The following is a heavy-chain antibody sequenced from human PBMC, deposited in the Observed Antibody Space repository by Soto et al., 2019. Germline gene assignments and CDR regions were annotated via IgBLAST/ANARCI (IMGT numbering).Heavy chain of an antibody. CDR3: AGDVAAADY. J-gene: IGHJ4*02. CDR1: GYTYTSYT. Sequence: QVQLVQSGAEVKKPGASVKVSCKASGYTYTSYTINWVRQAPGQGLEWMGRVNAVHGNTKYQQKFTGRVTITRDTADSTAYNVMSSDTSADSSVYYCAGDVAAADYWGQGTLVTVSS. CDR2: VNAVHGNT. V-gene: IGHV1-3*01. D-gene: IGHD6-25*01.